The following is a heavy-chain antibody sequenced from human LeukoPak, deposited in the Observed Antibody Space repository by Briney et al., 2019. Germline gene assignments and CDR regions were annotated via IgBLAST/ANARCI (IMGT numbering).Heavy chain of an antibody. J-gene: IGHJ4*02. Sequence: PGGSLRLSCAASGFTFSRYAIHWVRQAPGQGLEWVSYISSSGVTTYSADSVKGRFTISRDNAKNTLYLQMNSLRDEDTAVYYCARKYYDFWSGHDPTFDYWGQGTLVTVSS. V-gene: IGHV3-48*02. CDR2: ISSSGVTT. CDR3: ARKYYDFWSGHDPTFDY. CDR1: GFTFSRYA. D-gene: IGHD3-3*01.